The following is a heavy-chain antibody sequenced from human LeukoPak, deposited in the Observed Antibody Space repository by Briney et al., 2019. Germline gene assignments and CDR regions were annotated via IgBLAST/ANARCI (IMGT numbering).Heavy chain of an antibody. V-gene: IGHV4-61*02. Sequence: SETLSLTCTVSGGSISSGSYYWSWIRQPAGKGLVWIGRIYTSGSTNYNPSLKSRVTMSVDTSKNQFSLKLSSVTAADTAVYYCAMAPYYYDSSGDYDDAFDIWGQGTMVTVSS. CDR3: AMAPYYYDSSGDYDDAFDI. D-gene: IGHD3-22*01. CDR1: GGSISSGSYY. J-gene: IGHJ3*02. CDR2: IYTSGST.